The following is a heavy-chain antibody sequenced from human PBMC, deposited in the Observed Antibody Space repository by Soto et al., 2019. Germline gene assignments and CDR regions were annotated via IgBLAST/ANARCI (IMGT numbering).Heavy chain of an antibody. Sequence: GSLRLSCAYSGFPFNTYSMNRFRQAPGKGLEWVSSIGAGSTFIYYEHSVKGRFTISREDAKNSVYLQMSGLREDDTAVYYCVRKGQVGRKNGLNTWFDPWGQGTLVTVSS. CDR1: GFPFNTYS. CDR2: IGAGSTFI. D-gene: IGHD1-26*01. J-gene: IGHJ5*02. V-gene: IGHV3-21*01. CDR3: VRKGQVGRKNGLNTWFDP.